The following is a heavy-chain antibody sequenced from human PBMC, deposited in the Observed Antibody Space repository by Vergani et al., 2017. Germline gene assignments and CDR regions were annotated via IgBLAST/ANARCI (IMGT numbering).Heavy chain of an antibody. CDR1: GYTFTSYD. D-gene: IGHD6-13*01. CDR2: MNPNSGNT. J-gene: IGHJ4*02. V-gene: IGHV1-8*01. CDR3: ARVSGYSSSWYGFYFDY. Sequence: QVQLVQSGAEVKKPGASVKVSCKASGYTFTSYDINWVRQATGQGLEWMGWMNPNSGNTGYAQKFQGRVTMTRNTSISTAYMELSRLRSDDTAVYYCARVSGYSSSWYGFYFDYWGQGTLVTVSS.